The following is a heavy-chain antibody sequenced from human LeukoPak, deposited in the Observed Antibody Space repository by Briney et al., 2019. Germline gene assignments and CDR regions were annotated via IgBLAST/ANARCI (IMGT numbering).Heavy chain of an antibody. CDR1: GGSFSGYY. D-gene: IGHD5-18*01. J-gene: IGHJ3*02. V-gene: IGHV4-34*01. CDR3: ARGGWIQLWLRDDDAFDI. CDR2: INHSGST. Sequence: SETLSLTCAVYGGSFSGYYWSWIRQPPGKGLEWIGEINHSGSTNYNPSLKSRVTISVDTSKNQFSLKLSSVTAADTAVYYCARGGWIQLWLRDDDAFDIWGQGTMVTVSS.